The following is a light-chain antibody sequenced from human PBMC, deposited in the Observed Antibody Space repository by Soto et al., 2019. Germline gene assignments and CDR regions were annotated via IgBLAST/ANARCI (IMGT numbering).Light chain of an antibody. CDR3: CSYAGSYTFV. V-gene: IGLV2-11*01. CDR1: SSDVGSYNY. Sequence: QSVLTQPASVSGSPGQSITISCTGTSSDVGSYNYVSWYQQHPGKVPKLMIYEVSNRPSGVPDRFSGSKSDNTASLTISGLQAEDEADYYCCSYAGSYTFVFGIGTKLTVL. CDR2: EVS. J-gene: IGLJ1*01.